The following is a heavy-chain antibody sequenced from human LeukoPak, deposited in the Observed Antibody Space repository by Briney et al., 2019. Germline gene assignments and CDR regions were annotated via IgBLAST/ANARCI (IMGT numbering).Heavy chain of an antibody. D-gene: IGHD4-23*01. Sequence: PSETLSLTCSVYGGSFSGYYWSWIRQPPGKGLEWIGKINHSGSTNYIPTLKSRVTISVDAYKNQFSLKLSSVTAADTDVYYCAREYGDKDYYYYMDVWGKGTTVTVSS. CDR1: GGSFSGYY. J-gene: IGHJ6*03. CDR2: INHSGST. V-gene: IGHV4-34*01. CDR3: AREYGDKDYYYYMDV.